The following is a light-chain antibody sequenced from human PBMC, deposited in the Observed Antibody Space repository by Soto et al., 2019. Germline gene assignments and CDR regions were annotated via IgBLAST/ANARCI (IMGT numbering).Light chain of an antibody. V-gene: IGKV3-15*01. CDR3: QQHNNWPRT. CDR1: QSVSSN. J-gene: IGKJ1*01. Sequence: EIVMTQSPATLSVSPGERATLSCRASQSVSSNLAWYQQKPGQAPRLLIYGASTRATGIPARFSGSGSGTEFPLTISSLQSEDFAVYYCQQHNNWPRTFGQGTKVEIK. CDR2: GAS.